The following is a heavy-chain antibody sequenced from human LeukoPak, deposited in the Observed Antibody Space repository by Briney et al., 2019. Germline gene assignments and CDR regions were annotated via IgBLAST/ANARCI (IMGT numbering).Heavy chain of an antibody. CDR3: ARRAGYCSSTSCSAAFDI. Sequence: PSETLSLTCTVSGGSISSSSYYWGWIRQPPGKGLEWIGSIYYSGSTYYNPSLKSRVTISVDTSKNQFSLKLSSVTAADTAVYYCARRAGYCSSTSCSAAFDIWGQGTMVTVSS. D-gene: IGHD2-2*01. J-gene: IGHJ3*02. CDR2: IYYSGST. V-gene: IGHV4-39*01. CDR1: GGSISSSSYY.